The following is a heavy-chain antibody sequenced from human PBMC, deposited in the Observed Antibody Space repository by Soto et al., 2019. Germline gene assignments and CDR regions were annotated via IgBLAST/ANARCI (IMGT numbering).Heavy chain of an antibody. Sequence: SETLSLTCTVSGGSISSGGYYWSWIRQHPGKGLEWIGYIYYSGSTYYNPSLKSRVTISVDTSKNQFSLKLSSVTAADTAVYYCARDSQSAPFDYWGQGTLVTVSS. CDR1: GGSISSGGYY. CDR3: ARDSQSAPFDY. CDR2: IYYSGST. J-gene: IGHJ4*02. V-gene: IGHV4-31*03.